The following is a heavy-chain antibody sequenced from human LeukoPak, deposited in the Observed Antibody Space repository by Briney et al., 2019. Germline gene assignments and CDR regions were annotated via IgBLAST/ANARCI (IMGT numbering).Heavy chain of an antibody. D-gene: IGHD2-2*01. CDR2: INHSGST. CDR1: GGSFSGYY. V-gene: IGHV4-34*01. Sequence: SETLSLTWAVYGGSFSGYYWSWIRQPPGKGLEWIGEINHSGSTNYNPSLKSRVTISVDTSKNQFSLKLSSVTAADTAVYYCARATPLRYCSSTSCPVPYYYGMDVWGQGTTVTVSS. CDR3: ARATPLRYCSSTSCPVPYYYGMDV. J-gene: IGHJ6*02.